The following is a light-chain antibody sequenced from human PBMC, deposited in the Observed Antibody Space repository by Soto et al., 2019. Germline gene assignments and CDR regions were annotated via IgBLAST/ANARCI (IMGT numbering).Light chain of an antibody. V-gene: IGKV3-20*01. J-gene: IGKJ3*01. CDR2: GAS. CDR1: QSVSNNF. Sequence: NVLTQSPGTLSLSPGERATLSCGASQSVSNNFLAWYQQKPGQARRLLIYGASSRATGVPDRFSDSGSGTDFTLTISRLEPGDFAVYYCQQYGTPLFTFGPGTKVDIK. CDR3: QQYGTPLFT.